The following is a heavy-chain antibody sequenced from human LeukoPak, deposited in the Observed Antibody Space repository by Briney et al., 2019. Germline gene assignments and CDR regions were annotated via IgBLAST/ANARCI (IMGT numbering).Heavy chain of an antibody. CDR1: GGSNSSYY. Sequence: SETLSLTCTVSGGSNSSYYWSWIRQPPGKGLEWIGYIYYSGSTNYNPSLKSRVTISVDTSKNQFSLKLSSVTAADTAVYYCARDGSSLFDYWGQGTLVTVSS. V-gene: IGHV4-59*01. CDR2: IYYSGST. D-gene: IGHD6-13*01. CDR3: ARDGSSLFDY. J-gene: IGHJ4*02.